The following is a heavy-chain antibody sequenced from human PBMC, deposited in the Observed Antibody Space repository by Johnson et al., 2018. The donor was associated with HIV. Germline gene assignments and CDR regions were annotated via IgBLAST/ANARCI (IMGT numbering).Heavy chain of an antibody. D-gene: IGHD5-24*01. CDR3: AKVREMATNRRAFDI. CDR1: GFTFDDYG. V-gene: IGHV3-23*04. J-gene: IGHJ3*02. CDR2: ISGSCGST. Sequence: VQLVESGGGVVRPGGSLRLSCAASGFTFDDYGMSWVRQAPGKGLEWVSAISGSCGSTYYADSVKGRFTISRDNSKNTLYLQMNSLRAEDTALYYCAKVREMATNRRAFDIWGQGTMVIVSS.